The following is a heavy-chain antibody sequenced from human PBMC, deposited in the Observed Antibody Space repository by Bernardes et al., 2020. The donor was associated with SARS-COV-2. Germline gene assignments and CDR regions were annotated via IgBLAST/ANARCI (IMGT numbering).Heavy chain of an antibody. Sequence: GGSLRLSCAASGFTFSSYGMHWVRQAPGKGLEWVAVIWYDGSNKYYADSVKGRFTISRDNSKNTLYLQMNSLRAEDTAVYYCARDFGAASGTLYYFDYWGQGTLVTVSS. CDR2: IWYDGSNK. V-gene: IGHV3-33*01. D-gene: IGHD1-1*01. CDR3: ARDFGAASGTLYYFDY. CDR1: GFTFSSYG. J-gene: IGHJ4*02.